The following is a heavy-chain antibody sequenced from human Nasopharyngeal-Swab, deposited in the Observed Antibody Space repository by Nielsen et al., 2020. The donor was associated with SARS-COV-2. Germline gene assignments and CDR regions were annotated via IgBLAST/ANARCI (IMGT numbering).Heavy chain of an antibody. Sequence: SQTLSLTCAISGDRVSSNTAAWSWIRQSPSSALEWLGRTWYRSKWHYDYAESVKSRITINPDTTKNQFYLQLNSVTPEDTAVYYCARGSQGTRWSWGQGTLVTVSS. CDR3: ARGSQGTRWS. D-gene: IGHD2-15*01. CDR2: TWYRSKWHY. J-gene: IGHJ5*02. V-gene: IGHV6-1*01. CDR1: GDRVSSNTAA.